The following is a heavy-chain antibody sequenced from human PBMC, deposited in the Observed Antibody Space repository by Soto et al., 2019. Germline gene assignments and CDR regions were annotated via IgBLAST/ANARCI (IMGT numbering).Heavy chain of an antibody. V-gene: IGHV3-7*03. CDR1: AFTFISYW. J-gene: IGHJ3*02. D-gene: IGHD3-16*01. Sequence: GGSVRLSCASSAFTFISYWMSWVRQAPGKGLEWVANIKQDGSEKYYVDSVKGRFTISRDNAKNSLYLQMNSLRAEDTAVYYCARDLFEAARRGEYAFDIWGQGTMVTVSS. CDR3: ARDLFEAARRGEYAFDI. CDR2: IKQDGSEK.